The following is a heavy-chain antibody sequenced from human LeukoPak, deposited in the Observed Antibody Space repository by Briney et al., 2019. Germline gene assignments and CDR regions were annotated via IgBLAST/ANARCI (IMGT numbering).Heavy chain of an antibody. V-gene: IGHV4-34*01. D-gene: IGHD1-1*01. J-gene: IGHJ3*02. CDR3: ARGGGDWNDAYQNAFDI. CDR1: GGSFSGYY. Sequence: SETLSLTCAVYGGSFSGYYWSWIRQPPGKGLEWIGEINHSGSTNYNPSLKSRVTISVDTSKNQFSLKLSSVTAADTAVYYCARGGGDWNDAYQNAFDIWDQGTMGTASS. CDR2: INHSGST.